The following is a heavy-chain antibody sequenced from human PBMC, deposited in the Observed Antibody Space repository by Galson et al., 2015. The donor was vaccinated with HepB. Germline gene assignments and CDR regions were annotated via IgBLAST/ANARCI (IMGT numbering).Heavy chain of an antibody. Sequence: SLRLSCAASGFTFSSYDMHWVRQAPGKGLEWVAVISYDGSNKYYGDSVKGRFAISRDNSKNTLYLQMNNLRAEDTAVYYCAKGHSSSSYSYFDHWGQGTLVTVSS. CDR2: ISYDGSNK. V-gene: IGHV3-30*18. CDR1: GFTFSSYD. J-gene: IGHJ4*02. D-gene: IGHD6-13*01. CDR3: AKGHSSSSYSYFDH.